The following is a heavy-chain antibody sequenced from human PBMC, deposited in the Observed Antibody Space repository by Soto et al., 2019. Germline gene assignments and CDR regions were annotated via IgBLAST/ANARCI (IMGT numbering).Heavy chain of an antibody. J-gene: IGHJ5*02. V-gene: IGHV4-39*01. D-gene: IGHD6-25*01. CDR2: IYYSGST. Sequence: TSETLSLTCTVSGGSISSSSYYWGWIRQPPGKGLEWIGSIYYSGSTYYNPSLKSRVTISVDTSKNQFSLKLSSVTAADTAVYYCARHFPWSAARGWFDPWGQGTLVTVSS. CDR3: ARHFPWSAARGWFDP. CDR1: GGSISSSSYY.